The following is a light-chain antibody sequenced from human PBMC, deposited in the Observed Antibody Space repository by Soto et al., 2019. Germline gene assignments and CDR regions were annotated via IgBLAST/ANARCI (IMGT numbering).Light chain of an antibody. J-gene: IGKJ5*01. Sequence: DIQLTQSPSSISASVGDRVTITCQASQGLSSWLAWYQQRPGKAPKLLIYAASNLHSGVPSRFSGSGSGTEFTLTIGSLQPEDFATYYCQQAYSFPVTFGQGARLE. CDR3: QQAYSFPVT. CDR1: QGLSSW. V-gene: IGKV1D-12*01. CDR2: AAS.